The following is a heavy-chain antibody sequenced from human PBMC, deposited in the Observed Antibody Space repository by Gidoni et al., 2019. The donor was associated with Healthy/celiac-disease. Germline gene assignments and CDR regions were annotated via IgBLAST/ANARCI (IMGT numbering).Heavy chain of an antibody. CDR2: ISSSGSTI. D-gene: IGHD3-22*01. Sequence: QVQLVESGGGLVKPGGSLRRSCAASGFTFSDYYMSWIRQAPGKGLEWVSYISSSGSTIYYADSVKGRFTISRDNAKNSLYLQMNSLRAEDTAVYYCASASENYYDSSGVYGMDVWGQGTTVTVSS. V-gene: IGHV3-11*01. J-gene: IGHJ6*02. CDR1: GFTFSDYY. CDR3: ASASENYYDSSGVYGMDV.